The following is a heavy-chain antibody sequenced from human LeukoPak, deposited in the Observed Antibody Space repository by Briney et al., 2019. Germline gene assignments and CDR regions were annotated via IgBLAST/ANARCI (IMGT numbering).Heavy chain of an antibody. CDR3: AREGDSSSVGWFDP. CDR1: GGSISSYY. CDR2: IFHSGGT. V-gene: IGHV4-59*12. D-gene: IGHD6-13*01. J-gene: IGHJ5*02. Sequence: SETLSLTCTVSGGSISSYYWSWIRQPPGKGLEWIGQIFHSGGTSYSPSLKSRVTISVDKSKNQFSLRLTSVTAADTAVYYCAREGDSSSVGWFDPWGQGTLVTVSS.